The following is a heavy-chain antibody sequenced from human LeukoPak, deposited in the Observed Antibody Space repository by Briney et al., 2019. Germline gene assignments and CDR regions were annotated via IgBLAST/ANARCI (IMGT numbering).Heavy chain of an antibody. CDR3: ARYGVLYYFDY. D-gene: IGHD2-8*01. Sequence: SETLSLTCTVSGGSISSHYWSWIRQPPGKGLEWIGYIYYSGSTNYNPSLKSRVTISVDTSKNQFSLKLSSVTAADTAVYYCARYGVLYYFDYWGQGTLSPSPQ. V-gene: IGHV4-59*11. CDR2: IYYSGST. J-gene: IGHJ4*02. CDR1: GGSISSHY.